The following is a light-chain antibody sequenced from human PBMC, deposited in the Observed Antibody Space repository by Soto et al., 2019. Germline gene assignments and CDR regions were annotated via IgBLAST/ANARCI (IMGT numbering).Light chain of an antibody. V-gene: IGLV1-44*01. Sequence: QSVLTQPPSASGTPGQRVTISCSGGSSNIGTNSVNWYQQLTGRAPTLLIFNNTLRPSAVPDRFSVSKSGTSASLAISGLQSEDEADYDCSAWYYSLNGFYVFGIGTKLTVL. J-gene: IGLJ1*01. CDR1: SSNIGTNS. CDR2: NNT. CDR3: SAWYYSLNGFYV.